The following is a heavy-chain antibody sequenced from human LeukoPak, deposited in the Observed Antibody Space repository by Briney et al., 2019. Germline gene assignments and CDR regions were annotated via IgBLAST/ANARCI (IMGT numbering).Heavy chain of an antibody. V-gene: IGHV3-30-3*01. CDR1: GFTLRNYA. CDR2: ISYDGVNK. CDR3: AKGPLRGTAAAIDY. D-gene: IGHD2-2*01. J-gene: IGHJ4*02. Sequence: GKSLRLSCAAPGFTLRNYAMHWVRQAPGKGLEWVAVISYDGVNKYYADSVKGRFTISRDNSRNMLYLQMNSLRTEDTAVYYCAKGPLRGTAAAIDYWGQGTLVTVSS.